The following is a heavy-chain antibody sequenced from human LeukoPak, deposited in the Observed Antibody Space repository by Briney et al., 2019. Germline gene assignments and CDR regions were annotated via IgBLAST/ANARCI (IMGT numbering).Heavy chain of an antibody. V-gene: IGHV1-18*01. D-gene: IGHD3-9*01. CDR1: GYTFTSYG. CDR3: VYFDWLSQEYYFDY. J-gene: IGHJ4*02. CDR2: ISSYNGNT. Sequence: ASVKVSCKASGYTFTSYGISWVRQAPGQGLEWMGWISSYNGNTNYAQKLQGRVTMTTDTSTSTAYMELRSLRSDDTAVYYCVYFDWLSQEYYFDYWGQGTLVTVSS.